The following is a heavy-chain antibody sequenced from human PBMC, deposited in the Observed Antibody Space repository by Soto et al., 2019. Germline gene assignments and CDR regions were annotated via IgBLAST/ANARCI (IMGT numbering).Heavy chain of an antibody. Sequence: SGPTLVNPTQTLTLTCTFSGFSLSTSGMCVSWIRQPPGKALEWLARIDWDDDKYYSTSLKTRLTISKDTSKNQVVLTMTNMDPVHTATYYCPRIKSLAAVGPSAHYYYYYMDVWGKGNRVTVSS. V-gene: IGHV2-70*11. D-gene: IGHD6-13*01. CDR2: IDWDDDK. J-gene: IGHJ6*03. CDR1: GFSLSTSGMC. CDR3: PRIKSLAAVGPSAHYYYYYMDV.